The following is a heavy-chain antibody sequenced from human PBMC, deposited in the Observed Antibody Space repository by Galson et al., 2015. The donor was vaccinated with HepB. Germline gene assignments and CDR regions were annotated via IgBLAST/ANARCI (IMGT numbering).Heavy chain of an antibody. J-gene: IGHJ6*03. CDR2: VFYSGST. CDR1: GGSISSHY. Sequence: SETLSLTCTVSGGSISSHYWSWVRQPPGKGLEWIGYVFYSGSTNYNPSLKSRLTISVDTSKNHFSLRLSSVTAADTAVYYCARGNNSGNSYYYFLDVWGRGITVTVSS. CDR3: ARGNNSGNSYYYFLDV. V-gene: IGHV4-59*11. D-gene: IGHD4-23*01.